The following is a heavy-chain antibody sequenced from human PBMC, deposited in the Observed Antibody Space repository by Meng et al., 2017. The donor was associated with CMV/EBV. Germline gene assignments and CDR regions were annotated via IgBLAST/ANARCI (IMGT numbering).Heavy chain of an antibody. CDR1: GFTFDDYG. D-gene: IGHD3-3*01. CDR2: INWNGGST. V-gene: IGHV3-20*04. Sequence: GESLKISCAASGFTFDDYGMSWVRQAPGKGLEWVSGINWNGGSTGYADSVKGRFTISRDNAKNSLYLQMNSLRAADTAVYYCARLRGTVPRLEYYYYYYGMDVWGQGTTVTVSS. J-gene: IGHJ6*02. CDR3: ARLRGTVPRLEYYYYYYGMDV.